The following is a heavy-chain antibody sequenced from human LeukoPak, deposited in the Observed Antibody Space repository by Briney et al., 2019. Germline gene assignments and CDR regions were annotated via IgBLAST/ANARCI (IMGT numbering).Heavy chain of an antibody. CDR2: IYYSGST. CDR1: GGSISSYY. V-gene: IGHV4-59*08. D-gene: IGHD3-3*01. J-gene: IGHJ3*02. CDR3: ARKGSIIRGRSAFDI. Sequence: PSEILSLTCTVSGGSISSYYWSWIRQPPGKGLEWMGYIYYSGSTNYNPSLKSRVTISVDTSKNQFSLKLSSVTAADTAVYYCARKGSIIRGRSAFDIWGQGTMVTVSS.